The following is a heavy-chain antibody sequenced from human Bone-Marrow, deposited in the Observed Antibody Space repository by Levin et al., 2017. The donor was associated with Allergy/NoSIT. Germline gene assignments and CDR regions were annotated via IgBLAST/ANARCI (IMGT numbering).Heavy chain of an antibody. CDR1: GGSFSGY. D-gene: IGHD2-15*01. CDR3: ARYCRGSSCYGAFDI. Sequence: ESLKISCAVFGGSFSGYWSWIRQPPGTGLEWIGEINDSGITNYNPSLKSRVTISADTSKNQFSLKLGSVTAADTAVYYCARYCRGSSCYGAFDIWGQGTMVTVSS. V-gene: IGHV4-34*01. J-gene: IGHJ3*02. CDR2: INDSGIT.